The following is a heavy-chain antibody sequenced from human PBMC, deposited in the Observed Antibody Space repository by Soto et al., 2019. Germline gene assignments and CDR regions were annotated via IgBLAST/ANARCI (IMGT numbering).Heavy chain of an antibody. Sequence: GGSLRLSCAATGFTFSSYAMHWVRQAPGKGLEWVAVISYDGSNKYYADSVKGRFTISRDNSKNTLYLQMNSLRAEDTAVYYCARDPTIDCSGGSCYSFDPWGQGTLVTVS. CDR2: ISYDGSNK. J-gene: IGHJ5*02. CDR1: GFTFSSYA. D-gene: IGHD2-15*01. CDR3: ARDPTIDCSGGSCYSFDP. V-gene: IGHV3-30-3*01.